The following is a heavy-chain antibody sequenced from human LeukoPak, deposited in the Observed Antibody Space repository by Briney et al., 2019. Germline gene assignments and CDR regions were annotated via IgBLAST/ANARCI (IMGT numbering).Heavy chain of an antibody. CDR1: GGSISSYY. CDR2: IYYSGST. Sequence: SETLSLTCTVSGGSISSYYWSWIRQPPGKGLEWIGYIYYSGSTNYNPSLKSRVTMSVDTSKNQFSLKLSSVTAADTAVYYCARGTYGSGEIDYWGQGTLVTVSS. D-gene: IGHD3-10*01. CDR3: ARGTYGSGEIDY. V-gene: IGHV4-59*01. J-gene: IGHJ4*02.